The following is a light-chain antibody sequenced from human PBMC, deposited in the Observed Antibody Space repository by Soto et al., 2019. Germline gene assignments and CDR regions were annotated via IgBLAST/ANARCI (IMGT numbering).Light chain of an antibody. CDR3: SSYTTTNTLWV. J-gene: IGLJ3*02. V-gene: IGLV2-14*01. CDR1: SSDIGHYDY. CDR2: EVS. Sequence: QSVLTQPASVSGSPGQSITISCTGTSSDIGHYDYVSWYQQNPGKAPKLIISEVSDRPSGVSNRFSGSKSGNTASLTISGLQAEDEADYFCSSYTTTNTLWVFGGGTKLTVL.